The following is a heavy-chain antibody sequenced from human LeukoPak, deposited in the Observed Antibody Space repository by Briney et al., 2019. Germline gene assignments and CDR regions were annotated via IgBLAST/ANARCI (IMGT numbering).Heavy chain of an antibody. CDR1: GFTFSSYG. CDR3: AADLWFQPTLDWFDP. D-gene: IGHD2-21*01. Sequence: GGSLRLSWAASGFTFSSYGMHWVRQAPGKGLEWVAFIRYDGSNKYYADSVKGRFTISRDNSKNTLYLQMNSLRAEDTAVYYCAADLWFQPTLDWFDPWGQGTLVTVSS. J-gene: IGHJ5*02. CDR2: IRYDGSNK. V-gene: IGHV3-30*02.